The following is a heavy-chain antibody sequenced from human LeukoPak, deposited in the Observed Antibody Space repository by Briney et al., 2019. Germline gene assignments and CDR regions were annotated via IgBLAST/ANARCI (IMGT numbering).Heavy chain of an antibody. CDR1: GFTFSSYS. D-gene: IGHD3-16*02. Sequence: GGSLRLSCAASGFTFSSYSMNWVRQAPGKGLEWVSYISSSSSTIYYADSVKGRFTISRDNAKNSLYLQMNSLRDEDTAVYYCARAGDYVWGSYRSSHDYYGLDVWGQGTTVTVSS. J-gene: IGHJ6*02. CDR3: ARAGDYVWGSYRSSHDYYGLDV. CDR2: ISSSSSTI. V-gene: IGHV3-48*02.